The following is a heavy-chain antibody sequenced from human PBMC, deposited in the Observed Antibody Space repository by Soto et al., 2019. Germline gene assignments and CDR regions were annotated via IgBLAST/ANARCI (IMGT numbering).Heavy chain of an antibody. D-gene: IGHD3-16*01. CDR3: AMVDNYVTPTPQDV. J-gene: IGHJ6*02. CDR1: GYIFVKYG. Sequence: QVQLVQSGDEVRKTGSSVKVSCKASGYIFVKYGIAWVRQAPGQELEWMGWISPYSGNTNYASKVQGRLTMTTDTYTSTAYMDLGGLTSDDTAVYYCAMVDNYVTPTPQDVWGQGTTVTVSS. CDR2: ISPYSGNT. V-gene: IGHV1-18*01.